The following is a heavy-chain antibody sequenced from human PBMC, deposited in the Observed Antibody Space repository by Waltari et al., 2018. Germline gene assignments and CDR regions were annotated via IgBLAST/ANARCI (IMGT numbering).Heavy chain of an antibody. J-gene: IGHJ4*02. D-gene: IGHD2-8*01. Sequence: QLQLQESGPGQVRPSEALSLTCSVSGGTVGSSGYYWAWIRQPPGKGLEWIGTTYYNGRTVNNPSLKGRLSISVDTSKNQFSLKVHSGTAPDTAVYYCARLSDGEGRVRRGFDYWGQGTLVTVSS. CDR3: ARLSDGEGRVRRGFDY. V-gene: IGHV4-39*01. CDR1: GGTVGSSGYY. CDR2: TYYNGRT.